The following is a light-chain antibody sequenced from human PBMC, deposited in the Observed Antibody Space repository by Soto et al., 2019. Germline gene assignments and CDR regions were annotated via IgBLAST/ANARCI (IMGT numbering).Light chain of an antibody. CDR3: QQRSNGTRT. CDR2: DAS. V-gene: IGKV3-11*01. Sequence: EIVLTQSPATLSLSPGERATLSCRASQSVSSSLGWYQQKAGQAPRLLIYDASNRATGIPARFSGSGSGTDFTLTISSLEPEDFAVYYCQQRSNGTRTFGQGTKVDIK. CDR1: QSVSSS. J-gene: IGKJ1*01.